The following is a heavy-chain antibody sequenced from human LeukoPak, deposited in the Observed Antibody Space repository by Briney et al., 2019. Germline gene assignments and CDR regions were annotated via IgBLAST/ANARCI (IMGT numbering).Heavy chain of an antibody. CDR3: AMNWNYDDAFDI. CDR1: GGSFSGYY. J-gene: IGHJ3*02. V-gene: IGHV4-34*01. D-gene: IGHD1-7*01. Sequence: SSETLSLTCAVYGGSFSGYYWSWIRQPPGKGLEWIGEINHSGSTNYNPSLKSRVTISVDTSKNQFSLKLSSVTAADTAVYYCAMNWNYDDAFDIWGQGTMVTVSS. CDR2: INHSGST.